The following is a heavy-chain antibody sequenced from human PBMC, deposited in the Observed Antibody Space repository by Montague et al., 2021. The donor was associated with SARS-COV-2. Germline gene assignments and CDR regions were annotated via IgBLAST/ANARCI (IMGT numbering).Heavy chain of an antibody. CDR1: GFTFSGYL. CDR2: INSDVISI. V-gene: IGHV3-74*01. D-gene: IGHD3-22*01. J-gene: IGHJ4*02. Sequence: SLRLSCAASGFTFSGYLMHWVRQAPGKCLVCLPRINSDVISISYADSAKGRFTISRDNAKNTLYLQMNSLRAEDTAVYYCITMIVVAEDYFDYWGQGTLVTVSS. CDR3: ITMIVVAEDYFDY.